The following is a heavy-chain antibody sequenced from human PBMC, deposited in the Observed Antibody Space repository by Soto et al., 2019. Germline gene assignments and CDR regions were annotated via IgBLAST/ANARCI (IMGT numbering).Heavy chain of an antibody. D-gene: IGHD2-21*02. J-gene: IGHJ4*02. CDR2: ISSESGTI. V-gene: IGHV3-48*02. CDR1: GFSFSHYS. Sequence: EVQLVESGGGLVQPGGSLRLSCAASGFSFSHYSMIWVRQAPGKGLEWLSYISSESGTIYYAESVKGRFTVSRDNAKNSLSLQMNIRRDEDAATYYCARLYCSGDDCFSQIDSWGQGALVTVSS. CDR3: ARLYCSGDDCFSQIDS.